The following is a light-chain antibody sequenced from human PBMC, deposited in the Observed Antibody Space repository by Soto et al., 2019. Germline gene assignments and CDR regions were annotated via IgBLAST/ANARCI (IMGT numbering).Light chain of an antibody. CDR1: QSINNW. CDR3: QQYSSAST. V-gene: IGKV1-5*03. Sequence: DIQMTQSPSTLSASVGDRVTITCRASQSINNWLAWYQQKPGKAPKLLIYRASSLENGAPSRFSGRGSGKEFIFTITRLQPDDFATYYCQQYSSASTFGQGTKVEI. J-gene: IGKJ1*01. CDR2: RAS.